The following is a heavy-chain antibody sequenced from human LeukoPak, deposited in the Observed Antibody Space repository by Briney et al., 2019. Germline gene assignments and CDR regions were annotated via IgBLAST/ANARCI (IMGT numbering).Heavy chain of an antibody. V-gene: IGHV3-7*03. D-gene: IGHD5-24*01. J-gene: IGHJ4*02. CDR3: ARAEMATSKGVYFDY. CDR2: IKQDGSEK. Sequence: GGSLRLSCAASGFTFSSYWMSWVRQAPGKGLEWVANIKQDGSEKYYVDSVKGRFTISRDNSKNTLYLQMNSLRAEDTAVYYCARAEMATSKGVYFDYWGQGTLVTVSS. CDR1: GFTFSSYW.